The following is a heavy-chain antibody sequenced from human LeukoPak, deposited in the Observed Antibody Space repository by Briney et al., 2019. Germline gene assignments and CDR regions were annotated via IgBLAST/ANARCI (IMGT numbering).Heavy chain of an antibody. Sequence: ASVKVSCKASGYTFNSYGISWVRQAPGQGLEWMGWISGYNGNTNYAQKLQGRVTMTTDTSTSTAYMELRSLRSDDTAVYYCARVTGYMIEDYFDYWGQGTLVTVSS. CDR3: ARVTGYMIEDYFDY. J-gene: IGHJ4*02. D-gene: IGHD3-9*01. V-gene: IGHV1-18*01. CDR2: ISGYNGNT. CDR1: GYTFNSYG.